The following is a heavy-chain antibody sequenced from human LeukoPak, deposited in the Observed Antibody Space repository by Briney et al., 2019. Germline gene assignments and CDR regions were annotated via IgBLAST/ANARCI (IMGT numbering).Heavy chain of an antibody. J-gene: IGHJ6*02. Sequence: GGSLRLSCAASGFTFSSYSMNWVRQAPGKGLEWVSSISSSSSYIYYADSVKGRFTISRDNAKNSLYLQMNSPRAEDTAVYYCASCEGYCSGGSCYFLGGMDVWGQGTTVTVSS. CDR1: GFTFSSYS. V-gene: IGHV3-21*01. D-gene: IGHD2-15*01. CDR3: ASCEGYCSGGSCYFLGGMDV. CDR2: ISSSSSYI.